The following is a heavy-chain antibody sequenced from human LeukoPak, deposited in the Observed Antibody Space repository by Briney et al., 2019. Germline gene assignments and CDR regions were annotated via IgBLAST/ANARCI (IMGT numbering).Heavy chain of an antibody. D-gene: IGHD3-3*01. J-gene: IGHJ6*03. V-gene: IGHV3-23*02. CDR2: ISSSGGDT. CDR1: GFRFSSYA. CDR3: AKALTDELMSRSHYDFWSGYHPSGTVYYYMDV. Sequence: PGGSLRLSCAASGFRFSSYAMSWVRQAPGKGLEWVSAISSSGGDTNYGNSVMGRFIISRDNSKNTLYLQMNSLRAEDTAIYYCAKALTDELMSRSHYDFWSGYHPSGTVYYYMDVWGEGTTVTVSS.